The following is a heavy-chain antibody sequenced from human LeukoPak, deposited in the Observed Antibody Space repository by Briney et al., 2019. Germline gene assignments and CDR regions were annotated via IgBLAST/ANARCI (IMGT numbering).Heavy chain of an antibody. V-gene: IGHV2-5*02. D-gene: IGHD3-16*01. Sequence: ESGPTLVKPTETFTLTCTFSGFSLTTTGVGVGWIRQPPGKALQWLAVIYWDDDKRYQPSLESRLTITKDTSKNQVFLTMTNMDSVDAATYYCAHSLIHTPHDVFAIWGQGTKVAVSS. J-gene: IGHJ3*02. CDR2: IYWDDDK. CDR1: GFSLTTTGVG. CDR3: AHSLIHTPHDVFAI.